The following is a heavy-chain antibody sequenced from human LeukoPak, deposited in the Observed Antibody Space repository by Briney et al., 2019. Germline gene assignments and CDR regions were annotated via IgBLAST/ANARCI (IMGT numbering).Heavy chain of an antibody. V-gene: IGHV4-34*01. D-gene: IGHD2-2*01. J-gene: IGHJ5*02. CDR1: GGSFSGYY. CDR3: ARGYCSSTSCLNWFDP. Sequence: SETLSLTCAVYGGSFSGYYWSWIRQPPGKGLGWIGEINHSGSTNYNPSLKSRVTISVDTSKNQFSLKLSSVTAADTAVYYCARGYCSSTSCLNWFDPWGQGTLVTVSS. CDR2: INHSGST.